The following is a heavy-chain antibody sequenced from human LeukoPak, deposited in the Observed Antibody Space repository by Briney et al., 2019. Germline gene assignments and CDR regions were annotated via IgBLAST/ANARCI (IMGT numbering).Heavy chain of an antibody. CDR2: INSDGRST. J-gene: IGHJ4*02. V-gene: IGHV3-74*01. Sequence: GGSLRLSCAASGFTFSISWMHWVRQAPGKGLAWVSHINSDGRSTDYADSVRGRFTVSRDNAKNTLYLQMNSLRAEDTAVYFCVRGKSDASGLEDYWGQGTRSPSPQ. CDR1: GFTFSISW. CDR3: VRGKSDASGLEDY. D-gene: IGHD2-2*01.